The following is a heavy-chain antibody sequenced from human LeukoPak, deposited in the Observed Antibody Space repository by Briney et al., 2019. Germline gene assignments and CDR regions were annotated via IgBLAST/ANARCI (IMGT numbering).Heavy chain of an antibody. CDR1: GYSISSDYY. CDR2: IYHSGST. CDR3: ARYDVWGTYRAFDY. D-gene: IGHD3-16*02. Sequence: PSETLSLTCTVSGYSISSDYYWGWIRQPPGRGLEWIGTIYHSGSTYYNPSLKSRVTISVDTSKNQFSLKLSPVTAADTAVYYCARYDVWGTYRAFDYWGQGTLVTVSS. V-gene: IGHV4-38-2*02. J-gene: IGHJ4*02.